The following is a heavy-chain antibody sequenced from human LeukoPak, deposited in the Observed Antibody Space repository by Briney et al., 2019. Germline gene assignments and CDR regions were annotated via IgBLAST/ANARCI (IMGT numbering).Heavy chain of an antibody. J-gene: IGHJ4*02. CDR1: GFTFTNAC. V-gene: IGHV3-15*01. Sequence: PGGSLRLSCKGPGFTFTNACMSWVRLAPGKGLEWVGHIKSQTDGGTTDYAAPVKGRFTISRDDSKNTLYLQLNSLKTEDTAVYYCTTGTWIQLWLADYWGQGTLVTVSS. D-gene: IGHD5-18*01. CDR3: TTGTWIQLWLADY. CDR2: IKSQTDGGTT.